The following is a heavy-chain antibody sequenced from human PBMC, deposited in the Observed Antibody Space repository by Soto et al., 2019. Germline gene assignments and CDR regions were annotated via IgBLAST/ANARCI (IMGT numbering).Heavy chain of an antibody. CDR2: IYWDDDK. Sequence: QITLKESGPTRVKPTQTLTLTCTFSGFSLTSRPMGVGWIRQPPGKALEWLVFIYWDDDKRYNPSLKNRLTINKDTSGNQVVLTMTNMDPLDTATYYCAHRLSGFNWNGGYFDYWGQGALVTVSS. V-gene: IGHV2-5*02. CDR3: AHRLSGFNWNGGYFDY. J-gene: IGHJ4*02. CDR1: GFSLTSRPMG. D-gene: IGHD1-1*01.